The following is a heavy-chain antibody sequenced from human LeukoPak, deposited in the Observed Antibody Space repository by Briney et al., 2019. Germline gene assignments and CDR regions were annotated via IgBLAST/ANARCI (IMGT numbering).Heavy chain of an antibody. CDR2: INQDGSEK. CDR1: GFTFSSYW. D-gene: IGHD4-17*01. Sequence: GGSLRLSCAASGFTFSSYWMSWVRQAPGKGLQWVANINQDGSEKYYVDSVKGRFTISRDNAKNSLYLQMKSLRTEDTAVHYCARYGALDYWGQGTLVTVPS. CDR3: ARYGALDY. J-gene: IGHJ4*02. V-gene: IGHV3-7*04.